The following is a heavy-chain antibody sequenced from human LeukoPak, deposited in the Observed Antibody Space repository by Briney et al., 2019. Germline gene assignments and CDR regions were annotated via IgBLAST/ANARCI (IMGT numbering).Heavy chain of an antibody. D-gene: IGHD2-21*02. J-gene: IGHJ4*02. V-gene: IGHV3-48*01. Sequence: GGSLRLSCAASGFTFSSYGMHWVRQAPGKGLEWVSYIGTTSGAIYYADSVKGRFTISRDSAKNSLYLQMNSLRAEDTAVYYCARFRTWGDKAFDYWGQGTLVTVSS. CDR1: GFTFSSYG. CDR2: IGTTSGAI. CDR3: ARFRTWGDKAFDY.